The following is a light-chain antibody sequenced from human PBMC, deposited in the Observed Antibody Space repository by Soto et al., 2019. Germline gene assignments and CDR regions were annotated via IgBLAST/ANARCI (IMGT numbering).Light chain of an antibody. J-gene: IGKJ1*01. CDR3: QQYNSAPQT. V-gene: IGKV1-27*01. CDR1: QGISNY. CDR2: AAS. Sequence: DIQMTQSPSSLSASVGDRVTITCRASQGISNYLAWYQQKPGKVPKLLIYAASTLQSAVPARFSGSGSGTDFTLTISSLQTEDVAIYYCQQYNSAPQTFGQGTKVEIK.